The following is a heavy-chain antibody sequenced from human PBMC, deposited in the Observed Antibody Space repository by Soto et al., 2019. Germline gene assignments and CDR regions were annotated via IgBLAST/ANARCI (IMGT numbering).Heavy chain of an antibody. J-gene: IGHJ5*02. D-gene: IGHD3-3*01. V-gene: IGHV1-69*13. CDR3: ARGVTISFNWFDP. Sequence: GASVKVSCKASGGTFSSYAISWVRQAPGQGLEWMGGIIPIFGTANYARKFQGRVTITADESTSTAYMELSSLRSEDTAVYYCARGVTISFNWFDPWGQGTLVTVSS. CDR2: IIPIFGTA. CDR1: GGTFSSYA.